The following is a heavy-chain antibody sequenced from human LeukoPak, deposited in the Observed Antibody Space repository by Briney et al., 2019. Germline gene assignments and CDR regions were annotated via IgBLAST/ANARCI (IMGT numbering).Heavy chain of an antibody. J-gene: IGHJ4*02. CDR1: GYTFTGYY. D-gene: IGHD6-19*01. CDR2: INXNSGGT. CDR3: AREGGNSDWRRFDY. Sequence: ASVKVSCKASGYTFTGYYLXXXXXXPXXXXXXXXWINXNSGGTKYVEKFXXRXTXTRDTSISTAYMELNRLRSDDTAVYFCAREGGNSDWRRFDYWGQGTLVTVSS. V-gene: IGHV1-2*02.